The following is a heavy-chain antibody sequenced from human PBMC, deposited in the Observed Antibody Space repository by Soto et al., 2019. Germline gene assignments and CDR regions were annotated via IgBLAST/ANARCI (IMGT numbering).Heavy chain of an antibody. CDR2: ISAYNGNR. J-gene: IGHJ4*02. V-gene: IGHV1-18*01. CDR3: ELLTRREAAGTVWIPLIL. Sequence: QIQLVQSGAEVKKPGASVKVSCKGSGYTFTWYGISWVRQAPGQGLEWMGRISAYNGNRDYAQKFQGRVTITTDTSTSTAYLELSSLRSDDTAVYYCELLTRREAAGTVWIPLILWGQGTLVTVSS. CDR1: GYTFTWYG. D-gene: IGHD6-13*01.